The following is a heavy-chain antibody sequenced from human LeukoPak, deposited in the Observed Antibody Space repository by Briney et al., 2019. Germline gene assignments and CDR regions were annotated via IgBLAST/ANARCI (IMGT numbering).Heavy chain of an antibody. Sequence: SVKVSCKASGGTLSSYAISWVRQAPGQGLEWMGGIIPIFGTANYAQKFQGRVTITTDESTSTAYMELSSLRSEDTAVYYCASQYSSSWYYFDYWGQGTLVTVSS. D-gene: IGHD6-13*01. CDR1: GGTLSSYA. CDR3: ASQYSSSWYYFDY. CDR2: IIPIFGTA. V-gene: IGHV1-69*05. J-gene: IGHJ4*02.